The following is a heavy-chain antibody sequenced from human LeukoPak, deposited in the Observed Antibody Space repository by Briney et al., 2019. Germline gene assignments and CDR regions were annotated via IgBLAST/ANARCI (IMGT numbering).Heavy chain of an antibody. CDR1: GGSFSGYY. CDR3: ARGPRYSSSLGNFDY. D-gene: IGHD6-6*01. V-gene: IGHV4-59*10. J-gene: IGHJ4*02. Sequence: SETLSLTCAVYGGSFSGYYWSWIRQPAGKGLEWIGRIYTSGSTNHNPSLTSRVTMSVDTSKNQFSLNLSSVTAADTAVYYCARGPRYSSSLGNFDYWGQGTLVTVSS. CDR2: IYTSGST.